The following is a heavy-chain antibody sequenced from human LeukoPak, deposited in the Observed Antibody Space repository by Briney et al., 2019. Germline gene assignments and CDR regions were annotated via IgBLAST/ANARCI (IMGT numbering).Heavy chain of an antibody. CDR3: ARVSSSGVWDY. D-gene: IGHD3-10*01. CDR1: GGSISSGSYY. J-gene: IGHJ4*02. Sequence: SETLSLTCTVSGGSISSGSYYWSWIRQPAGKRLEWIGRIYTSRSINYNPSLKSRVTISLDTSKNQFSLKLSSVTAADTAVYYCARVSSSGVWDYWGQGTLVTVSS. CDR2: IYTSRSI. V-gene: IGHV4-61*02.